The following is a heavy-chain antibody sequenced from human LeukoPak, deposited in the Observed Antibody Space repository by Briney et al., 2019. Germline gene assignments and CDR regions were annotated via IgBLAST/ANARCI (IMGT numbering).Heavy chain of an antibody. D-gene: IGHD5-12*01. V-gene: IGHV1-18*01. J-gene: IGHJ6*03. CDR3: ARSGAYGYYYYYYHMDV. Sequence: EASVKVSCKASGYTFSSYGISWVRQAPGQGLEWMGWISAYNGNTNYAQKVQGRVTMTTDTSTSTTYMEVKSLRSDDTAVYYCARSGAYGYYYYYYHMDVWGKGTTVTVSS. CDR2: ISAYNGNT. CDR1: GYTFSSYG.